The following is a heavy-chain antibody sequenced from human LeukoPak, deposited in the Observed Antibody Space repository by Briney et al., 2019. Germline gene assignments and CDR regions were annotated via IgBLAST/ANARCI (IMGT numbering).Heavy chain of an antibody. CDR3: ARETDSSARFDY. CDR1: GGPISTYY. V-gene: IGHV4-4*07. CDR2: VYISGAT. J-gene: IGHJ4*02. Sequence: PSETLSLTCTVSGGPISTYYWTWIRRPAGKGLEWIGRVYISGATDFSPSLKSRGTMSVDTSKNQVSLLLNSATAADTAMYFCARETDSSARFDYWGQGILVTVS. D-gene: IGHD6-25*01.